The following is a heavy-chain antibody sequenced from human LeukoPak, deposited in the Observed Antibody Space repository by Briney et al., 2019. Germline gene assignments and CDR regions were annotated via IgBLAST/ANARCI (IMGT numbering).Heavy chain of an antibody. D-gene: IGHD5-24*01. CDR2: IIPILGIA. CDR1: GGTFSSYA. Sequence: ASVKVSCKASGGTFSSYAISWVRQAPGQGLEWMGRIIPILGIANYAQKFQGRVTITADKSTSTAYMELSSLRSEDTAVYYCARGARAGYNLEPFDYWGQGTLVTVSS. V-gene: IGHV1-69*04. CDR3: ARGARAGYNLEPFDY. J-gene: IGHJ4*02.